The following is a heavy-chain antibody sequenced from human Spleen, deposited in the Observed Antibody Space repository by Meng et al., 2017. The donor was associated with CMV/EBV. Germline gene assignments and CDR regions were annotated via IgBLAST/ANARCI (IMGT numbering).Heavy chain of an antibody. CDR3: ARDRELSGGAYFDY. J-gene: IGHJ4*02. V-gene: IGHV4-39*07. CDR2: IHYSGST. D-gene: IGHD1-7*01. Sequence: SETLSLTCTVSGGSISSSSHYWGWIRQPPGKGLEWIGSIHYSGSTYYNPSLKSRVTISVDTSKNLFSLKLSSLTAADTAVYYCARDRELSGGAYFDYWGQGTLVTVSS. CDR1: GGSISSSSHY.